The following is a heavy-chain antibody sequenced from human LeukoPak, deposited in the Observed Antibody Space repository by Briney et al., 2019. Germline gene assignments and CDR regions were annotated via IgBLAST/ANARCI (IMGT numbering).Heavy chain of an antibody. CDR1: GGTFSSYA. J-gene: IGHJ5*02. D-gene: IGHD3-16*01. Sequence: SVKVSCKASGGTFSSYAISWVRQAPGQGLEWMGGIIPIFGTANYAQKFQGRVTITTDESASTAYMELSSLRSEDTAVYYCARDRGFYMITFGGVTPGWFDPWGQGTQVTVS. V-gene: IGHV1-69*05. CDR2: IIPIFGTA. CDR3: ARDRGFYMITFGGVTPGWFDP.